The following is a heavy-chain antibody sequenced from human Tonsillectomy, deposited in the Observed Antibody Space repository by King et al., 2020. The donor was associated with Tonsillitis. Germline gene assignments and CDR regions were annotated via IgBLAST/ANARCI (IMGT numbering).Heavy chain of an antibody. CDR3: AKDAGLYYDFWSGYYGLDP. J-gene: IGHJ5*02. V-gene: IGHV3-9*01. D-gene: IGHD3-3*01. CDR2: ISWNSDII. Sequence: VQLVEFGGGLVQPGRSLRLSCAASGFNFDDYAMHWVRHAPGKGLEWVSGISWNSDIIDYADSVKGRFTISRDNAKNSLYLQMNSLRAEDTALYYCAKDAGLYYDFWSGYYGLDPWGQGTLVTVSS. CDR1: GFNFDDYA.